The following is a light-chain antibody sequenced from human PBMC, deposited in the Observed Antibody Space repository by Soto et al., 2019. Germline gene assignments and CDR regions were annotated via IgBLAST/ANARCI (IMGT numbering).Light chain of an antibody. CDR1: QDTTTY. CDR3: QQFTTYPIT. CDR2: TAS. J-gene: IGKJ5*01. Sequence: DTRLNQSPSFMSASVGDRVTIACRASQDTTTYLAWYQQKPGRAPKLLISTASTLQSGVPSRFSGSGSGTEFTLTISSLQPEDFATYYCQQFTTYPITFGQGTRLDIK. V-gene: IGKV1-9*01.